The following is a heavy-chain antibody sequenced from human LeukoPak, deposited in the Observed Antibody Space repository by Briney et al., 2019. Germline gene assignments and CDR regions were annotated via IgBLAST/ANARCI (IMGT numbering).Heavy chain of an antibody. CDR2: IIPIFGTA. CDR1: GGTFSSYA. V-gene: IGHV1-69*13. CDR3: ASDLERDGYNMPETP. D-gene: IGHD5-24*01. J-gene: IGHJ5*02. Sequence: SVKVSCKASGGTFSSYAISWVRQAPGQGLEWMGGIIPIFGTANYAQKFLGRVTITADESTSTAYMELSSLRSEDTAVYYCASDLERDGYNMPETPWGQGTLVTVSS.